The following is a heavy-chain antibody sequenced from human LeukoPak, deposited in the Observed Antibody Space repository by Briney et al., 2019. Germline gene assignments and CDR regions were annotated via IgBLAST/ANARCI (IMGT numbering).Heavy chain of an antibody. CDR1: GYTFTSYY. Sequence: ASVKVSCKASGYTFTSYYMHWVRQAPGQGLEWMGIINPSGGSTSCAQKFQGRVTMTRDTSTSTVYMELSSLRSEDTAVYYCARGDIVVVPAAMFDPWGQGTLVTVSS. CDR2: INPSGGST. V-gene: IGHV1-46*01. J-gene: IGHJ5*02. CDR3: ARGDIVVVPAAMFDP. D-gene: IGHD2-2*01.